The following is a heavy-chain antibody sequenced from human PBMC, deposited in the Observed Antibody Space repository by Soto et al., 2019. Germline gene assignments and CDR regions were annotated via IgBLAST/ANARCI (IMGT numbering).Heavy chain of an antibody. Sequence: ASVKVSCKASGYTFTSHGMSWVRQAPGQGLEWMGWISAYNGKTNYAPKPPGRGTMTTDTSTRTAHMELTSLRPDDPAVYYCARGPAVLLWFGELLAYYYYSYMDVWGKGTTVTVSS. D-gene: IGHD3-10*01. CDR2: ISAYNGKT. V-gene: IGHV1-18*01. CDR3: ARGPAVLLWFGELLAYYYYSYMDV. CDR1: GYTFTSHG. J-gene: IGHJ6*03.